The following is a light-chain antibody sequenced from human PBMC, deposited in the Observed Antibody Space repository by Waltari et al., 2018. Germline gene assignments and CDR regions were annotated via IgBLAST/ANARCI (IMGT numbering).Light chain of an antibody. CDR3: QQHGTSPFT. CDR2: GAS. J-gene: IGKJ2*01. V-gene: IGKV3-20*01. Sequence: EIVLTQSPGTLSLSPGERATLSCRASQSVSSSYLACYQQKPGQAPRLLIYGASSRATGIPDRISGSGSGTDFTLTLSSLEPEDFAVYYCQQHGTSPFTFGQGTKVEIK. CDR1: QSVSSSY.